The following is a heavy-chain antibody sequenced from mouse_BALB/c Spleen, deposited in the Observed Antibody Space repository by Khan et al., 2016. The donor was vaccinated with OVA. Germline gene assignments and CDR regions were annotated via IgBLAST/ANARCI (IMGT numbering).Heavy chain of an antibody. CDR3: ARSRGPGYDYCFDY. J-gene: IGHJ2*01. V-gene: IGHV1S29*02. CDR1: GYTFTDYN. D-gene: IGHD2-4*01. CDR2: FYPCNGGT. Sequence: VQLQQSGPELVKPGASVKISCKASGYTFTDYNIHWVKQSHGKSLEWIGYFYPCNGGTGYNQKFKSKATLTVDYSSRTAYMELRSLTSEDSAVYYCARSRGPGYDYCFDYWGQGTTLTVSS.